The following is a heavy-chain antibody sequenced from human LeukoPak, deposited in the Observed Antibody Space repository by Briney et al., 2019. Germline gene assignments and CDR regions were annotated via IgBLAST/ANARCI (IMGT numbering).Heavy chain of an antibody. D-gene: IGHD3-10*01. CDR1: GFTFDDYG. V-gene: IGHV3-20*04. CDR2: INWNGGST. J-gene: IGHJ4*02. CDR3: ARDRYGSGSYYNIPDY. Sequence: PGGSLRLSCAASGFTFDDYGMSWVRQAPGKGLEWVSGINWNGGSTGYADSVKGRFTISRDNAKNSLYLQMNSLRAEDTALYYCARDRYGSGSYYNIPDYWGQGTLGTVSS.